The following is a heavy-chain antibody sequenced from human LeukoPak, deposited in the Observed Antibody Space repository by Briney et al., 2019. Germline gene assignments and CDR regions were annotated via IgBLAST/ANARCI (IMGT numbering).Heavy chain of an antibody. V-gene: IGHV3-74*03. CDR1: GFTFSGHW. CDR3: TRGSLKGGASLLFDY. D-gene: IGHD1-26*01. CDR2: IDTDGTT. Sequence: PGGSLRLSCAASGFTFSGHWMHWVRQAPGKGLVWVSRIDTDGTTTYADSVKGRFTISRDNAENTLSLQMNSLRAEDTAVYYCTRGSLKGGASLLFDYWGQGTLVTVSS. J-gene: IGHJ4*02.